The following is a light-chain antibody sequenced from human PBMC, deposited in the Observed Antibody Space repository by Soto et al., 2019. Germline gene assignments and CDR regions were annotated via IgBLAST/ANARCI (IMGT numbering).Light chain of an antibody. Sequence: IQMTQSPSTLSASVGDRVTITCRASQGIRSDLGWYQQKPGKAPKVLIYAASSLQSGVPSRFNGSGSGTDFTLTISSLQPEDFATYYCLHDYNYPRTFGQGTKVDIK. J-gene: IGKJ1*01. V-gene: IGKV1-6*01. CDR2: AAS. CDR1: QGIRSD. CDR3: LHDYNYPRT.